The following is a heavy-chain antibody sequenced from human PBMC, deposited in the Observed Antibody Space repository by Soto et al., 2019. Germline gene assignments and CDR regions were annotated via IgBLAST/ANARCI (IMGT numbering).Heavy chain of an antibody. V-gene: IGHV3-33*01. J-gene: IGHJ4*02. CDR3: ARDKAFLIAAAGTLGYYFDY. D-gene: IGHD6-13*01. CDR1: GFTFSSYG. CDR2: IWYDGSNK. Sequence: QVQLVESGGGVVQPGRSLRLSCAASGFTFSSYGMHWVRQAPGKGLEWVAVIWYDGSNKYYADSVKGRFTISRDNSKNTLYLQMNSLIAEDTAVYYCARDKAFLIAAAGTLGYYFDYWGQGTLVTVSS.